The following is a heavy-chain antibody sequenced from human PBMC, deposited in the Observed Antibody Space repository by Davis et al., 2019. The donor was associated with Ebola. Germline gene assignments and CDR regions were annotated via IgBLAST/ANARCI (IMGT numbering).Heavy chain of an antibody. CDR3: ARRLLWFGELPEYYFDY. CDR1: GFTFSNHA. Sequence: PGGSLRLSCAASGFTFSNHAMTWVRQAPGKGLEWLSGIDGGGGVTHYTDSVKGRFTISRDNSKSTLYLQMHSLRADDTAVYYCARRLLWFGELPEYYFDYWGQGTLVTVSS. D-gene: IGHD3-10*01. V-gene: IGHV3-23*01. CDR2: IDGGGGVT. J-gene: IGHJ4*02.